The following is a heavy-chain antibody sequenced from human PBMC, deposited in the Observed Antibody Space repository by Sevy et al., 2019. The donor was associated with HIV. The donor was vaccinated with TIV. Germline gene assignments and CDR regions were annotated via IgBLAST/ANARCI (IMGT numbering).Heavy chain of an antibody. CDR3: ARMGDYSDSSGYYPLKF. J-gene: IGHJ4*02. D-gene: IGHD3-22*01. CDR2: INPNNGGT. Sequence: ASVKVSCKASGYTFTGYYVHWVRQAPGQGLEWMGWINPNNGGTYFAKEFQDSVTLTTDTSVNTAYMELRSLTFDDTAIYYCARMGDYSDSSGYYPLKFWGQGTLVTVSS. CDR1: GYTFTGYY. V-gene: IGHV1-2*02.